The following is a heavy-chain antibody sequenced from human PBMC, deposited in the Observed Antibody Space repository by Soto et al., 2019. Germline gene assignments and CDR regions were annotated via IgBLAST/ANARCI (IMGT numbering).Heavy chain of an antibody. Sequence: ESLKISCKGSGYSSTNYWIAWVRQMPGKGLEYMGIIYPSDSTTRYSPSFQGQVTISADKSISTAYLQWNSLKASDTAMYYCARHGFYGDYSSNYFDPWGQGTLVTVSS. CDR2: IYPSDSTT. J-gene: IGHJ5*02. CDR3: ARHGFYGDYSSNYFDP. CDR1: GYSSTNYW. D-gene: IGHD4-17*01. V-gene: IGHV5-51*01.